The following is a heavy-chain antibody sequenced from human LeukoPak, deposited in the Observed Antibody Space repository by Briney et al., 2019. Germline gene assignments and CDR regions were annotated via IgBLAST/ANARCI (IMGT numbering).Heavy chain of an antibody. CDR3: ARAPSYYGSGSYYDIWFDP. J-gene: IGHJ5*02. D-gene: IGHD3-10*01. CDR2: INPSGGGT. Sequence: ASVKVSCKASGYTFTGYYMHWVRQAPGQGLEWMGVINPSGGGTKSAQKFQGRVTVTRDTSTTTVYMQLSSLRSDDTAVYYCARAPSYYGSGSYYDIWFDPWGQGTLVTVSS. CDR1: GYTFTGYY. V-gene: IGHV1-46*01.